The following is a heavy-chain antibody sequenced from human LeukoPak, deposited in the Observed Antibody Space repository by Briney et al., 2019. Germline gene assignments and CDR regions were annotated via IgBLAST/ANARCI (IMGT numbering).Heavy chain of an antibody. V-gene: IGHV4-61*02. D-gene: IGHD6-13*01. CDR2: IYTSGST. CDR1: GGSISSGSYY. Sequence: SQTLSLTCTVSGGSISSGSYYWSWIRQPAGKGLEWIGRIYTSGSTNYNPSLKSRVTISVDTSKNQFSLKLSSVTAADTAVYYCAREEYSSSWYLDQTGDWFDPWGQGTLVTVSS. CDR3: AREEYSSSWYLDQTGDWFDP. J-gene: IGHJ5*02.